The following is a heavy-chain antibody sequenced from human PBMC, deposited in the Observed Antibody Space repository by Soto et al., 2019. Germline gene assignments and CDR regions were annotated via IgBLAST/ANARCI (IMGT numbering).Heavy chain of an antibody. J-gene: IGHJ4*02. V-gene: IGHV1-69*06. CDR2: IIPIFGTA. CDR1: GGTFSSYA. D-gene: IGHD3-22*01. Sequence: SVKVSCKASGGTFSSYAISWVRQAPGQGLEWMGGIIPIFGTANYAQKFQGRVTITADKSTSTAYMELSSLRSEDTAVYYCATPGPPYDSSGYYYYFDYWGQGALVTVSS. CDR3: ATPGPPYDSSGYYYYFDY.